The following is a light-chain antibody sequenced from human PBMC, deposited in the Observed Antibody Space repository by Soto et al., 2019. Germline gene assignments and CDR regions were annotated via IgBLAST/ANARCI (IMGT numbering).Light chain of an antibody. J-gene: IGLJ2*01. CDR2: LNSDGSH. V-gene: IGLV4-69*01. CDR3: QTWGTGIQV. Sequence: QLVLTQSPSASASLGASVKLTLTLSSGHSNYAIAWHHQRPEKGPRCLMKLNSDGSHSKGDGIPDRFSGSISGAERYLTISSLQSEDEADYYCQTWGTGIQVFGGGTKVTVL. CDR1: SGHSNYA.